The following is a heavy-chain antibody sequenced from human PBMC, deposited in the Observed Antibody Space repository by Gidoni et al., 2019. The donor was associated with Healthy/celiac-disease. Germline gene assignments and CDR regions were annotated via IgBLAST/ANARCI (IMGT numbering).Heavy chain of an antibody. CDR2: IYHSGST. Sequence: QVQLQESGPGLVKPSETLSLTCAVSGYSISSGYYWGWIRQPPGKGLEWIGSIYHSGSTYYNPSLKSRVTISVDTSKNQFSLKLSSVTAADTAVYYCARAGLRREGILRLDYWGQGTLVTVSS. V-gene: IGHV4-38-2*01. J-gene: IGHJ4*02. CDR3: ARAGLRREGILRLDY. CDR1: GYSISSGYY. D-gene: IGHD2-21*02.